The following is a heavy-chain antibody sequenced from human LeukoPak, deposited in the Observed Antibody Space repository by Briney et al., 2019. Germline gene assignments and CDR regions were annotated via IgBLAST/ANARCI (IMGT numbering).Heavy chain of an antibody. CDR2: IRYDGSKK. CDR1: GFAFRSHA. D-gene: IGHD4-17*01. CDR3: AKIPYGDYVIDYYYYMDV. V-gene: IGHV3-30*02. Sequence: PGGSLRLSCTASGFAFRSHAMHWVRQAPGKGLEWVAFIRYDGSKKFYADSVKGRFTISRDNSKNTLYLQMYSLRAEDTAVYYCAKIPYGDYVIDYYYYMDVWGKGTTVTISS. J-gene: IGHJ6*03.